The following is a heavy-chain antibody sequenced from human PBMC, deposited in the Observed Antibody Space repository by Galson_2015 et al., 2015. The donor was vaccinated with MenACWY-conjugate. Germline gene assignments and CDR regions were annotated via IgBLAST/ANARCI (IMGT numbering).Heavy chain of an antibody. CDR3: ARVPSGLDILTGSVYYFYMDV. D-gene: IGHD3-9*01. CDR1: GYTFTRYG. Sequence: QSGAEVKQPGASVTVSCTASGYTFTRYGISWVRQAPGQGLEWMGWIRVYNGNTNYAQNLQGRVTMTTDTSTSTAYMELRSLRSDDTAIYYCARVPSGLDILTGSVYYFYMDVWGKGTTVTVSS. V-gene: IGHV1-18*01. J-gene: IGHJ6*03. CDR2: IRVYNGNT.